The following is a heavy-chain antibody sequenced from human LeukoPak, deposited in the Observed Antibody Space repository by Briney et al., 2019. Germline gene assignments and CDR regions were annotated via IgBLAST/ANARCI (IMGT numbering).Heavy chain of an antibody. J-gene: IGHJ4*02. D-gene: IGHD3-9*01. V-gene: IGHV4-34*01. Sequence: AETLSLTCAVYGGSFSGYYWSWLRQPPGKGLEWIGEINHSGSTNYNPSLKSRVTISVDTSKNHFSLKLSSVPAADTAVCYCARGDILTGYVYWGQGTLVTVSP. CDR3: ARGDILTGYVY. CDR2: INHSGST. CDR1: GGSFSGYY.